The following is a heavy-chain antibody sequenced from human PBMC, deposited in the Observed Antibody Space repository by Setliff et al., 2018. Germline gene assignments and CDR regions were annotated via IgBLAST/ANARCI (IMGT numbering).Heavy chain of an antibody. D-gene: IGHD3-22*01. Sequence: LRLSCAASGFTFSSYWMSWVRQAPGKGLEWVANIKQDGSEKYYVDSVKGRFTISRDNAENTLYLQMNSLRAEDTAVYYCAKDSSYSMIVVVIPFDYWGQGTLVTVSS. V-gene: IGHV3-7*03. CDR3: AKDSSYSMIVVVIPFDY. J-gene: IGHJ4*02. CDR2: IKQDGSEK. CDR1: GFTFSSYW.